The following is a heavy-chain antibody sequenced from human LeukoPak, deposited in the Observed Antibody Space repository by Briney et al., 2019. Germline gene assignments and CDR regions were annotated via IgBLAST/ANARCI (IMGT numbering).Heavy chain of an antibody. CDR3: AADSHYDFYYYYMDV. CDR1: GGTFSSYA. CDR2: IIPIFGTA. J-gene: IGHJ6*03. Sequence: GASVKVSFKASGGTFSSYAISWVRQAPGQGLEWMGGIIPIFGTANYAQKFPGRVTITADESTSTAYMELSSLRSEDTAVYYCAADSHYDFYYYYMDVWGKGTTVTVSS. D-gene: IGHD3-3*01. V-gene: IGHV1-69*13.